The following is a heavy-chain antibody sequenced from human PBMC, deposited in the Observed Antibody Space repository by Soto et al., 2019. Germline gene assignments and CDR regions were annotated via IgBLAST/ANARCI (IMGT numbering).Heavy chain of an antibody. CDR2: ISSSSDST. V-gene: IGHV3-48*02. D-gene: IGHD2-21*02. CDR1: GFRFSEHS. J-gene: IGHJ4*02. Sequence: LVESGGGLVCPGGSLTLSCVGSGFRFSEHSMNWVRQAPGKGLQWVSYISSSSDSTYYADSVKGRFTVSRDNAKNALFLQMNSLRDDDTATYYCARLPKGSLVTAWGQGVRVTVSS. CDR3: ARLPKGSLVTA.